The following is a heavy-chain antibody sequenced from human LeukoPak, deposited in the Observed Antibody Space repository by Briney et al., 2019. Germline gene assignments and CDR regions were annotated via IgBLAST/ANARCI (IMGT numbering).Heavy chain of an antibody. J-gene: IGHJ4*02. Sequence: GGSLRLSCAASGFTFSTYGMHWVRQAPGKGLEWVAVIWYDGSYKYYADSVKGRFTISIDNSKNTLYLQMNSLRAEDTAVYYCARKSSPGYSYGYYFDYWGQGTLVTVSS. CDR3: ARKSSPGYSYGYYFDY. CDR1: GFTFSTYG. D-gene: IGHD5-18*01. CDR2: IWYDGSYK. V-gene: IGHV3-33*01.